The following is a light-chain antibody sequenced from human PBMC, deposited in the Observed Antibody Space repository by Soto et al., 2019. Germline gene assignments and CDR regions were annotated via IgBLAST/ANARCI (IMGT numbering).Light chain of an antibody. J-gene: IGKJ4*01. CDR1: QVISDD. Sequence: DIRMTQSPSSRSASVGDRVTITCRASQVISDDLGWYQQKPGKAPKRLIYAASSLXSGVPSRFSGSGSGTEFTLTISSLQPEDFATYYCLQHNNYPLTFGGGTKVDIK. CDR2: AAS. CDR3: LQHNNYPLT. V-gene: IGKV1-17*01.